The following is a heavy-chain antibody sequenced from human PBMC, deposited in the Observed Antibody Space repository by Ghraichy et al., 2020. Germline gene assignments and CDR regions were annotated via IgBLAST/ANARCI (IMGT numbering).Heavy chain of an antibody. J-gene: IGHJ6*02. V-gene: IGHV4-34*01. CDR2: INHSGST. CDR1: GGSFSGYY. CDR3: ARGWMTTVTTGEYYYYGMDV. Sequence: SETLSLTCAVYGGSFSGYYWSWIRQPPGKGLEWIGEINHSGSTNYNPSLKSRVTISVDTSKNQFSLKLSSVTAADTAVYYCARGWMTTVTTGEYYYYGMDVWGQGTTVTVSS. D-gene: IGHD4-17*01.